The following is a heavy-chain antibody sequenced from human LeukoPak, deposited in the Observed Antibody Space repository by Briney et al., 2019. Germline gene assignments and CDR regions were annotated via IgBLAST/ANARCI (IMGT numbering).Heavy chain of an antibody. CDR2: INSDGSST. Sequence: PGGSLRLSCAASGFTFSIFWMHWVRRAPGKGPVWVSRINSDGSSTDYADSVKGRFTISRDNAKNTLYPQMNSLRTEDTAVYYCARRWAVAAVDYWGQGTLVTVSS. V-gene: IGHV3-74*01. CDR3: ARRWAVAAVDY. J-gene: IGHJ4*02. D-gene: IGHD6-19*01. CDR1: GFTFSIFW.